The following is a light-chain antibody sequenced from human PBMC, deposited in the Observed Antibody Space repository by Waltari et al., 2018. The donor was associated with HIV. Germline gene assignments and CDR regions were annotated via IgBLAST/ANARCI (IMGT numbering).Light chain of an antibody. CDR3: ATWDSSLSAVV. V-gene: IGLV1-51*01. J-gene: IGLJ2*01. Sequence: QSVLTQPPSVSAAPGQKVTISCSGSSSTIGSNYVSWYQQPPGTAPKFLIYDNNKRPSGTPDLFSGSKSGTSATLGITGLQTGDEADYYCATWDSSLSAVVFGGGTKLTVL. CDR2: DNN. CDR1: SSTIGSNY.